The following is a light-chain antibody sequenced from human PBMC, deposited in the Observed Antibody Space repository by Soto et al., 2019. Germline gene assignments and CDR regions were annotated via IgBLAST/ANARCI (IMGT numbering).Light chain of an antibody. CDR2: EVT. CDR3: SSYAGSNNYV. V-gene: IGLV2-8*01. J-gene: IGLJ1*01. CDR1: SSDVGGYNF. Sequence: QSALTQPPAASGSPGQSVTISCTETSSDVGGYNFVSWFQQHPGKAPKLMIYEVTERPSGVPDRFSGSKSGNTASLTVSGLQAEDEADYYCSSYAGSNNYVFGTGTKVTVL.